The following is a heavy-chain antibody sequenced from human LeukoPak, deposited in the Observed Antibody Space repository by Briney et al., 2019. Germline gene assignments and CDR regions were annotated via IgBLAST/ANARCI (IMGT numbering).Heavy chain of an antibody. D-gene: IGHD2-2*01. CDR3: PRNVADIVVVPTAMEGAFDI. CDR1: GGSISNYC. CDR2: IYYSGST. V-gene: IGHV4-59*01. Sequence: SETLSLTRTVSGGSISNYCWSWIRQPPGKGLEWIGYIYYSGSTNYNPSLKSRVTISVDTSKNQFSLKLSSVTAADTAVYYCPRNVADIVVVPTAMEGAFDIWGQGTMVIVSS. J-gene: IGHJ3*02.